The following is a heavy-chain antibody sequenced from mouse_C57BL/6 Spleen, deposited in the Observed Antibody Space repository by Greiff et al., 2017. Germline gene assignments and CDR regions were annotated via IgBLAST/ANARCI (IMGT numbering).Heavy chain of an antibody. Sequence: VQLQQSGPELVKPGASVKISCKASGYAFSSSWMNWVKQRPGKGLEWIGRIYPGDGDTNYNGKFKGKATLTADKSSSTAYMQLSSLTSADSAVYFCAKFITTDWYFDVWGTGTTVTVSS. V-gene: IGHV1-82*01. CDR3: AKFITTDWYFDV. CDR1: GYAFSSSW. J-gene: IGHJ1*03. CDR2: IYPGDGDT. D-gene: IGHD1-1*01.